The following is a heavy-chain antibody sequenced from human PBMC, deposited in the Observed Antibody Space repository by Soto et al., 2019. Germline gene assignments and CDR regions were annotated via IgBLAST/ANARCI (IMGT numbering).Heavy chain of an antibody. CDR3: AKVNSIVGDGDHDY. V-gene: IGHV3-23*01. CDR2: ISSSGDIP. Sequence: EVQLLESGGGLVQPGGSLRLSCAASGFTFTTYAMSWVRQPPGKGLELVSGISSSGDIPYYADSVKGRFTISRDQSKKTVYLQMNSLRAEDTALYYCAKVNSIVGDGDHDYWGQGTLVSVSS. J-gene: IGHJ4*02. D-gene: IGHD4-17*01. CDR1: GFTFTTYA.